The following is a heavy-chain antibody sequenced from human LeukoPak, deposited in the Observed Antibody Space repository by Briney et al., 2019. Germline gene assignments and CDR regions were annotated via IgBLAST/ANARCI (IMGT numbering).Heavy chain of an antibody. CDR2: ISYDGSHK. J-gene: IGHJ4*02. CDR1: GFTFSSYG. V-gene: IGHV3-30*18. Sequence: GGSLRLSCAASGFTFSSYGMHWVRQAPGKGLEWVAVISYDGSHKYYADSVKGRFTISRDNSKNTVFLQMNTLTAEDTAVYYCVKENREYYGSGSIPGEPFGSWGQGTLVTVSS. D-gene: IGHD3-10*01. CDR3: VKENREYYGSGSIPGEPFGS.